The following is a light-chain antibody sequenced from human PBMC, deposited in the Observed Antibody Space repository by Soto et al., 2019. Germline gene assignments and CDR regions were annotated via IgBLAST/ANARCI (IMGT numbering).Light chain of an antibody. CDR2: DVS. CDR3: NSFTTTNTYV. CDR1: SSDVGGFDH. J-gene: IGLJ1*01. V-gene: IGLV2-14*03. Sequence: QSVLTQPASGSGFPGQSITISYTGASSDVGGFDHVSWYQQHPGKVPRLLIYDVSSRPSGVSDRFSGSKSGNTASLTISGLQAEDEADYYCNSFTTTNTYVFGTGTKVTVL.